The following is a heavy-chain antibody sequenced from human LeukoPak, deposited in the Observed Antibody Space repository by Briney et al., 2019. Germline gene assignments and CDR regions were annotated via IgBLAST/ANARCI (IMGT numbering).Heavy chain of an antibody. J-gene: IGHJ4*02. CDR3: ARSVGYCSGGSCLDFDY. Sequence: SETLSFTCTVACASISSYYCSWLRQPAGNGLEWIGRIYTNGSTNYNPSLKSRVTMSVGTPKTQFSLKLSSVTAADTAVYYCARSVGYCSGGSCLDFDYWGQGTLVTVSS. D-gene: IGHD2-15*01. CDR1: CASISSYY. V-gene: IGHV4-4*07. CDR2: IYTNGST.